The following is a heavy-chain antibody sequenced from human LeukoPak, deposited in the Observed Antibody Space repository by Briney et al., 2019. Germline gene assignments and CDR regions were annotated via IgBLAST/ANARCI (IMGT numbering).Heavy chain of an antibody. CDR2: ISYDGSNK. V-gene: IGHV3-30*18. J-gene: IGHJ4*02. CDR3: AKDTGQWLVSWQDY. Sequence: GRSLRLSCAASGFTFSSYGMHWVRQAPGKGLEWVAVISYDGSNKYYADSVKGRFTISRDNSKNTLYLQMNSLRAEDTAVYYCAKDTGQWLVSWQDYRGQGTLVTVSS. CDR1: GFTFSSYG. D-gene: IGHD6-19*01.